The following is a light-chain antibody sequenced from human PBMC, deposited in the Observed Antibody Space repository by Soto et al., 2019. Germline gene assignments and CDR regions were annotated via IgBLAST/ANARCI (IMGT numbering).Light chain of an antibody. J-gene: IGLJ1*01. CDR1: NIDSRT. V-gene: IGLV3-21*02. Sequence: SYELTQPPSVSVAPGQTATISCGENNIDSRTVHWYQQKPGQAPLLVVYDNSFRPSGIPNRFSGSNSGNTATLTISRVEAGDEADYYCQVSVNVDDHIYVFGTGTKVTVL. CDR3: QVSVNVDDHIYV. CDR2: DNS.